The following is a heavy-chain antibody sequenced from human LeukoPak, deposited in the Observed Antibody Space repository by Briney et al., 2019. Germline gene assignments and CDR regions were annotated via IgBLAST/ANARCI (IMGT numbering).Heavy chain of an antibody. CDR1: GYTFIDYY. J-gene: IGHJ4*02. Sequence: ASVKVSCKSSGYTFIDYYIHWVRQAPGQGLEWMGWINPNSGVTKYAQKFQGRVSMTRDTSINTAYMDLTNLRSDDTATFYCARVKKLMPEFEFWGQGTLVTVSS. V-gene: IGHV1-2*02. CDR3: ARVKKLMPEFEF. D-gene: IGHD2-2*01. CDR2: INPNSGVT.